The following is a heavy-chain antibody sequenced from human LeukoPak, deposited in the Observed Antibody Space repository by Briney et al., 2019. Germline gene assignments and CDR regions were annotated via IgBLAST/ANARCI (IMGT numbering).Heavy chain of an antibody. CDR2: INHSGST. CDR3: ARDSYYGSGIDY. CDR1: GGSFSGYY. J-gene: IGHJ4*02. V-gene: IGHV4-34*01. D-gene: IGHD3-10*01. Sequence: PSETLSLTCAVYGGSFSGYYWSWIRQPPGKGLEWIGEINHSGSTSYNPSLKSRVTISVDTSKNQFSLKLSSVTAADTAVYYCARDSYYGSGIDYWGQGTLVTVSS.